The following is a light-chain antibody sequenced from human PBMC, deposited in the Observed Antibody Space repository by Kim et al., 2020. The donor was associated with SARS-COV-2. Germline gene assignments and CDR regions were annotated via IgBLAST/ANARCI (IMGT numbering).Light chain of an antibody. V-gene: IGLV2-11*01. Sequence: QSALTQPRSVSGSPGPSVTISCTATSSDVGDFKYVSWYQQHPGKVPKLIIYDVDKRPSGVPDRFSGSKSGNTASLSISGLQAADEADYFCCSHAGTFYVFGAGTKVTVL. CDR3: CSHAGTFYV. CDR1: SSDVGDFKY. J-gene: IGLJ1*01. CDR2: DVD.